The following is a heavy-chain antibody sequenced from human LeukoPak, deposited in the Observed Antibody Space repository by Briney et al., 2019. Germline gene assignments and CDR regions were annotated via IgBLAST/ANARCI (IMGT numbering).Heavy chain of an antibody. Sequence: ASVKVSCKASGYTFSDYYMHWVRQAPGQGLEWMGWIDPTSGGTKYAQKFQGRLTMTRDTSISTVYMELSRLRSDDTAVFYCAREYYDGSGHKHSFDIWGQGTMVTVSS. J-gene: IGHJ3*02. CDR1: GYTFSDYY. D-gene: IGHD3-22*01. V-gene: IGHV1-2*02. CDR3: AREYYDGSGHKHSFDI. CDR2: IDPTSGGT.